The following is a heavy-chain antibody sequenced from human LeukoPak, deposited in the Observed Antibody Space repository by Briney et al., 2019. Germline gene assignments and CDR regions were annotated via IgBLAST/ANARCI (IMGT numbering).Heavy chain of an antibody. D-gene: IGHD5-24*01. CDR2: IYYSGST. CDR1: GGSISSYY. CDR3: ARSRRDGYNYYFDY. J-gene: IGHJ4*02. Sequence: SETLSLTCTVSGGSISSYYWSWLRQPPGKGLEWIGYIYYSGSTNYNPSLKSRVTISVDTSKNQFSLKLSSVTAADTAVYYCARSRRDGYNYYFDYWGQGTLVTVS. V-gene: IGHV4-59*01.